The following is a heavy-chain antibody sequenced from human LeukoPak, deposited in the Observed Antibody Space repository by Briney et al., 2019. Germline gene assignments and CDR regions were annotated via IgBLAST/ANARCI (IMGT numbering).Heavy chain of an antibody. CDR2: IYHSGST. CDR3: ARGPPFDY. Sequence: SETLSLTCTVSGYSISSGYYWGWIRQPPGKGLEWIGSIYHSGSTYYNPSLKSRVTISVDTSKNQFSLKLSSVTAADTAVYYCARGPPFDYWGQGTLVTVSS. J-gene: IGHJ4*02. CDR1: GYSISSGYY. V-gene: IGHV4-38-2*02.